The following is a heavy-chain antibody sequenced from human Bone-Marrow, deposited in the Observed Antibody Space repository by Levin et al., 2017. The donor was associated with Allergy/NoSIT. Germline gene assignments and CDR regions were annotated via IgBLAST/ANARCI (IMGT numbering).Heavy chain of an antibody. CDR3: ARGEAGYSYGHWYFDL. Sequence: ASVKVSCKASGYTFTSYDINWVRQATGQGLEWMGWMNPNSGNTGYAQKFQGRVTMTRNTSISTAYMELSSLRSEDTAVYYCARGEAGYSYGHWYFDLWGRGTLVTVSS. J-gene: IGHJ2*01. D-gene: IGHD5-18*01. V-gene: IGHV1-8*01. CDR1: GYTFTSYD. CDR2: MNPNSGNT.